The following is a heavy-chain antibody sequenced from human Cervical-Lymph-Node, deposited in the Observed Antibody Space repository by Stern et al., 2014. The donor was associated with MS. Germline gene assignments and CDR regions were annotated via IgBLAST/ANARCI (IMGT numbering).Heavy chain of an antibody. CDR1: GFTFGSYS. Sequence: EMQLVESGGGLVQPGGSLRLSCAASGFTFGSYSMHWVRQVPGKGLVWVSRINTDGSSPRYADSVKGRFTISRDNAKNMLYLEMNSLRAEDTAVYYCSGSNWYFFDYWGQGTLVTVSS. V-gene: IGHV3-74*02. J-gene: IGHJ4*02. D-gene: IGHD6-13*01. CDR3: SGSNWYFFDY. CDR2: INTDGSSP.